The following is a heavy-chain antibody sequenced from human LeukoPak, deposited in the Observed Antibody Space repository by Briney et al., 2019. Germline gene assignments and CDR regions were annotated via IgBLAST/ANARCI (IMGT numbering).Heavy chain of an antibody. Sequence: PSQTLSLTCTVSGGSISSGSYYWSWIRQPAGKGLEWIGRIYYSGSTNYNPSLKSRVTISVDTSKNQFSLKLSSVTAADTAVYYCARLAYYYDSEDYWGQGTLVTVSS. CDR1: GGSISSGSYY. V-gene: IGHV4-61*02. D-gene: IGHD3-22*01. CDR3: ARLAYYYDSEDY. CDR2: IYYSGST. J-gene: IGHJ4*02.